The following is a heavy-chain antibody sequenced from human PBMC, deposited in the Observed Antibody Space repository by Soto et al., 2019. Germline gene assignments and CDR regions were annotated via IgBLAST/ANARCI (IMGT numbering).Heavy chain of an antibody. CDR2: ISAYNGNT. CDR3: ARVKVTTPPHVYYYYYYYMDV. D-gene: IGHD4-17*01. CDR1: GYTSTSYG. J-gene: IGHJ6*03. Sequence: ASGKVSCKASGYTSTSYGISWVRQAPGQGLEWIGWISAYNGNTNYAQKLQGRVTMTTDTSTSTAYMELRSLRSDDTAVYYCARVKVTTPPHVYYYYYYYMDVWGKGTTVTVSS. V-gene: IGHV1-18*01.